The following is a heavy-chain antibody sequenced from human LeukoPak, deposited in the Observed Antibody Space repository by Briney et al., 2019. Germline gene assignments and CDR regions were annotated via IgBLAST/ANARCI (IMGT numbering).Heavy chain of an antibody. Sequence: PGGSLRLSCAASGFTFSSYGMHWVRQAPGKGLEWVAVIWYDGSNKYYADSVKGRFTISRDNSKNTLYLQMNSLRAEDTAVYYCAKSGYCGGDCYSFDYWGQGTLVTVSS. CDR1: GFTFSSYG. D-gene: IGHD2-21*02. V-gene: IGHV3-30*02. CDR3: AKSGYCGGDCYSFDY. CDR2: IWYDGSNK. J-gene: IGHJ4*02.